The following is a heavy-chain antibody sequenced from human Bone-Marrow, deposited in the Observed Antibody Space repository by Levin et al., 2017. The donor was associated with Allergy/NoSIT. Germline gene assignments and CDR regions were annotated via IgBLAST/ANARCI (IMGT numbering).Heavy chain of an antibody. Sequence: PGGSLRLSCAASGFTFSSYAMSWVRQAPGKGLEWVSAISGSGGSAYYADSVKGRFTISRDNSKNTLYLQMNSLRAEDTAVYYCAKCGRGYYDTDFDYWGQGTLVTVSS. CDR2: ISGSGGSA. CDR1: GFTFSSYA. V-gene: IGHV3-23*01. D-gene: IGHD3-22*01. CDR3: AKCGRGYYDTDFDY. J-gene: IGHJ4*02.